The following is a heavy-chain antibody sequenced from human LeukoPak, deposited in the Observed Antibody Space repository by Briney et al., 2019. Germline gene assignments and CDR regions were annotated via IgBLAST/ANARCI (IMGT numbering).Heavy chain of an antibody. CDR2: IIPIFGTA. Sequence: GSSVKDSCKASGGTFSSYAISWVRPAPGQGLEWMGGIIPIFGTANNPQKFQGRVTITADKSTSTAYMELSSLRSEDTAVYYCARGRENYGDYVDAFDIWGQGTMVTVSS. J-gene: IGHJ3*02. V-gene: IGHV1-69*06. CDR3: ARGRENYGDYVDAFDI. CDR1: GGTFSSYA. D-gene: IGHD4-17*01.